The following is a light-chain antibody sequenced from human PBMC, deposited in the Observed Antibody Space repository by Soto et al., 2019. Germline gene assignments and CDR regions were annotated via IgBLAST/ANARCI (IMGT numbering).Light chain of an antibody. CDR3: SSYTSSSTLPV. CDR1: SSDVGGYNY. Sequence: QSVLTQPASVSGSPGQSITISCTGTSSDVGGYNYVSWYQQHPGKAPKLMIYDVSNRPSGVSNRFSGSKSGNTASLTISGLQAEDEADYYCSSYTSSSTLPVFGTGTKVTGL. J-gene: IGLJ1*01. CDR2: DVS. V-gene: IGLV2-14*01.